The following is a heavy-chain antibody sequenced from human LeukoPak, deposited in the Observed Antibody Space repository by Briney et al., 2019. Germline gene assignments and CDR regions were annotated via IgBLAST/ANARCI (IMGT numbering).Heavy chain of an antibody. J-gene: IGHJ4*02. CDR3: TTDLATWIQEGTGGY. CDR1: GFTFSNAW. Sequence: GGSLRLSCAASGFTFSNAWMSWVRQAPGKGLEWVGRIKSKTDGGTTDYAAPVKGRFTISRDDSKNTLYLQMNSLKTEDTAVYYCTTDLATWIQEGTGGYWGQGTLVTDSS. CDR2: IKSKTDGGTT. D-gene: IGHD5-18*01. V-gene: IGHV3-15*01.